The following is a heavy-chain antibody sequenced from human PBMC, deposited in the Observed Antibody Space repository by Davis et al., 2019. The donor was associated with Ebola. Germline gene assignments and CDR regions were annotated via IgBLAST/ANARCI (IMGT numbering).Heavy chain of an antibody. D-gene: IGHD3-3*01. V-gene: IGHV1-2*02. J-gene: IGHJ6*02. CDR2: INPNSGGT. CDR3: ARPYYDFWSGYPWYYYGMDV. Sequence: ASVKVSCKASGYTFTGYYMHWVRQAPGQGLEWMGWINPNSGGTNYAQKFQGRVTMTRDTSISTAYMELSRLGSDDTAVYYCARPYYDFWSGYPWYYYGMDVWGQGTTVTVSS. CDR1: GYTFTGYY.